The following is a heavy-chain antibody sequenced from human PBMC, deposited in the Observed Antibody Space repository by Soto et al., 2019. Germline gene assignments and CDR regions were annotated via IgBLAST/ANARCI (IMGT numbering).Heavy chain of an antibody. CDR1: GGSMSSYY. CDR3: ARDTPAGRSFDY. J-gene: IGHJ4*02. Sequence: QVHLQESGPGLVKPSETLSLSCTVSGGSMSSYYWSWIRQPPGKGLEWIGYIYYSGSTKYNPSLKSPVTISVDTAKNQFSLNLNSVTGADTAVYYCARDTPAGRSFDYWGQGTLVTVSS. CDR2: IYYSGST. V-gene: IGHV4-59*01. D-gene: IGHD6-13*01.